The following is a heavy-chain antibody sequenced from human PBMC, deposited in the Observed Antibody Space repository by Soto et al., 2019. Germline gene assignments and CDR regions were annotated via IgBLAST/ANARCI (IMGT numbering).Heavy chain of an antibody. V-gene: IGHV4-31*03. CDR2: IYYSGST. Sequence: SETLSLTCTVSGGSISSGGYYWSWIRQHPGKGLEWIGYIYYSGSTYYNPSLKSRVTISVDTSKNQFSLKLSSVTAADTAVYYCARFIAVAALSRAFDIWGQGTMVTVSS. CDR1: GGSISSGGYY. CDR3: ARFIAVAALSRAFDI. J-gene: IGHJ3*02. D-gene: IGHD6-19*01.